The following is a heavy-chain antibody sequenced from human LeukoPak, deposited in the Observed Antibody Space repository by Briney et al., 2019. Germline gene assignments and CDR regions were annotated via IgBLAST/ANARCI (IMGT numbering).Heavy chain of an antibody. D-gene: IGHD3-10*01. Sequence: PSQTLSLTCTVSGGSLTSGDYYWSWIRQPPGEGLEWIGYIYYSGSTYYNPSLKSRVTISVDTSKNQFSLKLSSVTAADTAVYYCARVRRITMVRGVCWFDPWGQGTLVTVSS. CDR3: ARVRRITMVRGVCWFDP. CDR2: IYYSGST. J-gene: IGHJ5*02. CDR1: GGSLTSGDYY. V-gene: IGHV4-30-4*01.